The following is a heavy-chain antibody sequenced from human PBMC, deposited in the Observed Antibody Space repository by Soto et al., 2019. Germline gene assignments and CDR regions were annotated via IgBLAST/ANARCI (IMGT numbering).Heavy chain of an antibody. D-gene: IGHD5-12*01. J-gene: IGHJ4*02. CDR1: GFTLSSYS. CDR3: AAEEAKLLRFSRVDS. Sequence: EVQLVESGGGLVQPGGSLRLSCAASGFTLSSYSMHWVRQAPGKGLEWVSYISSSGTTIYYADSVKGRFTVSRDTGKNSLYLQMNSLRDEDSALYYCAAEEAKLLRFSRVDSWGQGTQVTVSS. CDR2: ISSSGTTI. V-gene: IGHV3-48*02.